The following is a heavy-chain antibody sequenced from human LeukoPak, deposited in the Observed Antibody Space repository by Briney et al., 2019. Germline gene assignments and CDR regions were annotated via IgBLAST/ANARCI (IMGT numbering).Heavy chain of an antibody. J-gene: IGHJ6*04. CDR2: IIPIFGTA. V-gene: IGHV1-69*01. CDR1: GGTFSSYA. CDR3: AREPYYYESSGFRRDYYYGMDV. Sequence: ASVRVSCKASGGTFSSYAISWVRQAPGQGLEWVGGIIPIFGTANYAQKFKGRVTITADESTSTAYMELSSLRSEDTAVYYCAREPYYYESSGFRRDYYYGMDVWGKGTTVTVSS. D-gene: IGHD3-22*01.